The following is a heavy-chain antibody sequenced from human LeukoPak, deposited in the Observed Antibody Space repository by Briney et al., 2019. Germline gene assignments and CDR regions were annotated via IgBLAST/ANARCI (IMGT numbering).Heavy chain of an antibody. CDR1: GGSISSYY. CDR3: ARDSWRYCSSTSCENV. Sequence: SETLSLTCTVSGGSISSYYWSWIRQPPGKGLEWIGYIYYSGSTNYSPSLKSRVTILVDTSKNQFSLKLSSVTAADTAVYYCARDSWRYCSSTSCENVWGQGTLVTVSS. CDR2: IYYSGST. J-gene: IGHJ4*02. V-gene: IGHV4-59*01. D-gene: IGHD2-2*01.